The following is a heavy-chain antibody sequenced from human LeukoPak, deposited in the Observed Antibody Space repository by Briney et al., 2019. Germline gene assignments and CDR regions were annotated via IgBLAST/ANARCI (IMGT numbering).Heavy chain of an antibody. CDR2: IYYNGDT. D-gene: IGHD5-18*01. CDR1: GGSIISSNYY. Sequence: SETPSLTCTVSGGSIISSNYYWGYIRQPPGKGLEWVGSIYYNGDTYYNSSLKSRLTISVDTSTKQFSLKLSSVTAADTAVYYCARGRIQLFKGPMDVWGQGTTVTVSS. V-gene: IGHV4-39*01. J-gene: IGHJ6*02. CDR3: ARGRIQLFKGPMDV.